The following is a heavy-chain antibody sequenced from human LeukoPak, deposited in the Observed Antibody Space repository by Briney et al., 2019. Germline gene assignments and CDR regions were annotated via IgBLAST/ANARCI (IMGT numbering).Heavy chain of an antibody. CDR1: GFTFSSYA. J-gene: IGHJ4*02. CDR3: ARDIGSNGNYHFDY. V-gene: IGHV3-30*07. Sequence: GGSLRLSCAASGFTFSSYAMHWVRQAPGKGLEWVAVISYDGSNKYYADSVKGRITISRDDSKNTLYLQVDSLRAEDTAVYYCARDIGSNGNYHFDYWGQGTLVTVSS. D-gene: IGHD4-17*01. CDR2: ISYDGSNK.